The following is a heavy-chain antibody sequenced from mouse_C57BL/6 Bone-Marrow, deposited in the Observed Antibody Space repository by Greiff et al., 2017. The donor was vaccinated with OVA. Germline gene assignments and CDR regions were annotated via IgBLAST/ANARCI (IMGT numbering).Heavy chain of an antibody. V-gene: IGHV5-17*01. CDR2: ISSGSSTI. CDR3: ARGGGLLRYWYFDV. J-gene: IGHJ1*03. D-gene: IGHD2-3*01. CDR1: GFTFSDYG. Sequence: EVQVVESGGGLVKPGGSLKLSCAASGFTFSDYGMHWVRQAPEKGLEWVAYISSGSSTIYYADPVKGRFTISRDNAKNTLFLQMTSLRSEDTAMYYCARGGGLLRYWYFDVWGTGTTVTVSS.